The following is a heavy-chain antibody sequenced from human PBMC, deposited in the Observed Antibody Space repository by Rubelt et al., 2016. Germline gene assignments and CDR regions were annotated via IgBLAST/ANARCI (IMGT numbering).Heavy chain of an antibody. CDR3: ATAWDGLGALDS. Sequence: EVQLVESGGGLVQPGGSLRLSCAASGFDFSNYWMSWVRQAPGNGLEWVATLKGDGGETYYVDSVKGRFAISRDNRKKSLYLQMNSLIAEDTALYYCATAWDGLGALDSWGQGTMVTVSS. CDR2: LKGDGGET. V-gene: IGHV3-7*01. J-gene: IGHJ3*02. CDR1: GFDFSNYW. D-gene: IGHD1-26*01.